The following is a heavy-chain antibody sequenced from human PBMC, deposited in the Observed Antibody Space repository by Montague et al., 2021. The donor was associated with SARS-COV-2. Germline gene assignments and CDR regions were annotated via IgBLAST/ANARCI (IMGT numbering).Heavy chain of an antibody. CDR1: GDSVSSNIAT. Sequence: CAISGDSVSSNIATWNWIRQSPSRGLEWLGRTYYRSKWYNDYAVSVKSRVIINPDTSNNRISLQLNSVTPEDTAVYYCVRAYCGGDCYFYWYFELWGRGTLVTVSS. D-gene: IGHD2-21*02. CDR2: TYYRSKWYN. V-gene: IGHV6-1*01. CDR3: VRAYCGGDCYFYWYFEL. J-gene: IGHJ2*01.